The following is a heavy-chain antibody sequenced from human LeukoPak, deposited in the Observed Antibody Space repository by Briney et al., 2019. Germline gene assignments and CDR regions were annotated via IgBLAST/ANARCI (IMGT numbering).Heavy chain of an antibody. CDR1: GDSVSSNSAA. CDR2: TYYRSKRYN. V-gene: IGHV6-1*01. Sequence: SQTLSLTCAISGDSVSSNSAAWNWIRQSPSRGLEWLGRTYYRSKRYNDYAVSVKSRITINPDTSKNQFSLQLNSVTPEDTAVYYCAREDSSSWYVAGWFDPWGQGTLVTVSS. D-gene: IGHD6-13*01. J-gene: IGHJ5*02. CDR3: AREDSSSWYVAGWFDP.